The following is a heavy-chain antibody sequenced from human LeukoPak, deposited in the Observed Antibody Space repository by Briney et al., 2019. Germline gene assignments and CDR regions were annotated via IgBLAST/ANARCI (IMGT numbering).Heavy chain of an antibody. CDR2: IHPRDSDT. J-gene: IGHJ6*01. V-gene: IGHV5-51*01. CDR1: GCRFTSYW. CDR3: ARRIYYYYGMDV. Sequence: GSLKIYFKGSGCRFTSYWLGRVRQMPGKGLGLMGIIHPRDSDTRYSPSFQAQVTISADKSVSTAYLQWSSLRASDTSMYDCARRIYYYYGMDVWGQGTTVTVSS. D-gene: IGHD2-15*01.